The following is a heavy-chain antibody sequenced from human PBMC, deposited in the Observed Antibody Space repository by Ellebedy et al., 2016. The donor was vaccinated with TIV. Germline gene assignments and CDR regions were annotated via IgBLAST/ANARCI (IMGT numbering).Heavy chain of an antibody. V-gene: IGHV3-66*01. CDR2: IYSGGST. CDR1: GFTVRSNY. D-gene: IGHD2-15*01. CDR3: ARGGSHGMDV. Sequence: GESLKISCAASGFTVRSNYMSWVRQAPGKGLEWVSVIYSGGSTYYADSVKGRFTISRDNSKNTLYLQMNSLRAEDTAVYYCARGGSHGMDVWGQGTTVTVSS. J-gene: IGHJ6*02.